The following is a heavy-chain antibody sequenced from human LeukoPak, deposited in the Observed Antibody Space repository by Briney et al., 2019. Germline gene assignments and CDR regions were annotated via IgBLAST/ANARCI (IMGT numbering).Heavy chain of an antibody. D-gene: IGHD6-13*01. Sequence: SETLSLTCTVSGGSISSYYWSWIRQPPGKGLEWIGYTYYSGSTNYNPSLKSRVTISVDTSKNQFSLKLSSVTAADTAVYYCASYSSSWYAAYFDYWDQGTLVTVSS. V-gene: IGHV4-59*01. CDR1: GGSISSYY. CDR3: ASYSSSWYAAYFDY. J-gene: IGHJ4*02. CDR2: TYYSGST.